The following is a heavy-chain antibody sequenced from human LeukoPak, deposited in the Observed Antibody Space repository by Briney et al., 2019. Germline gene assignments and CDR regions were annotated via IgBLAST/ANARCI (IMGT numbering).Heavy chain of an antibody. CDR2: IKQDGSEK. D-gene: IGHD3-3*01. Sequence: GGSLRLSCAASGFTFSTYWISWVRQAPGKGLEWVANIKQDGSEKYYVDSVKGRFTISRDNVKNSLFLQMNSLRAEDTAVYYCARENYDFWSSSYYYYYYYMDVWGKGTTVTVS. J-gene: IGHJ6*03. CDR1: GFTFSTYW. CDR3: ARENYDFWSSSYYYYYYYMDV. V-gene: IGHV3-7*01.